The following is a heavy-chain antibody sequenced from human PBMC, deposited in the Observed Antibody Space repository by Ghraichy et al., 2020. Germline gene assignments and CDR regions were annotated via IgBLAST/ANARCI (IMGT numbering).Heavy chain of an antibody. CDR3: AREGSGSYLYY. CDR1: GGSVSSGSYY. V-gene: IGHV4-61*01. J-gene: IGHJ4*02. D-gene: IGHD1-26*01. CDR2: IYDSGST. Sequence: SQTLTLTCTVSGGSVSSGSYYWNWIRQPPGKGLEWIGYIYDSGSTNFNPSLKSRVTISVDTSKNQFSLKLNSVTAADTAVYYCAREGSGSYLYYWGLGTLVTVSS.